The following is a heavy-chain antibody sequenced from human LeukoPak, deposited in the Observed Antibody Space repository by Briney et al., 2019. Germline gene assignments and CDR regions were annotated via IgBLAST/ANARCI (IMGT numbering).Heavy chain of an antibody. CDR2: KSPNSGDT. J-gene: IGHJ4*02. Sequence: ASVKVSCTASGYTFTSYDFNWVRQATGQRPEWTGWKSPNSGDTGYAQKFQDRVTMTRNTSISTAYMELSSLRSDDTAVYYCARGPPNWGYDYWGPGTLVTVSS. CDR3: ARGPPNWGYDY. V-gene: IGHV1-8*01. CDR1: GYTFTSYD. D-gene: IGHD7-27*01.